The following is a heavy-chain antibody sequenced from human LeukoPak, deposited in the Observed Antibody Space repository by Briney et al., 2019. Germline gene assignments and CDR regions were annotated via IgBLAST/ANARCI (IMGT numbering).Heavy chain of an antibody. CDR3: ARGGSGTYYYYGMDV. J-gene: IGHJ6*04. CDR2: ISSSSSYT. V-gene: IGHV3-11*06. D-gene: IGHD3-10*01. Sequence: GGSLRLSCAASGFTFSDYYMSWIRQAPGKGLEWVSYISSSSSYTNYADSVKGRFTISRDNAKNSLYLQMNSLRAEGTAVYYCARGGSGTYYYYGMDVWGKGTTVTVSS. CDR1: GFTFSDYY.